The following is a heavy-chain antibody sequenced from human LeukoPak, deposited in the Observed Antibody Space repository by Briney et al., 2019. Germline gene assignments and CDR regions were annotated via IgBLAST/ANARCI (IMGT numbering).Heavy chain of an antibody. Sequence: ASVKVSCKASGYTFTSYYMHWVRQAPGQGLEWMGIINPSGGSTSYAQKFQGRVTMSVDTSKNQFSLKLSSVTAADTAVYYCARARGYCSGGSCYSAVGYFDYWGQGTLVTVSS. CDR2: INPSGGST. CDR1: GYTFTSYY. J-gene: IGHJ4*02. V-gene: IGHV1-46*01. CDR3: ARARGYCSGGSCYSAVGYFDY. D-gene: IGHD2-15*01.